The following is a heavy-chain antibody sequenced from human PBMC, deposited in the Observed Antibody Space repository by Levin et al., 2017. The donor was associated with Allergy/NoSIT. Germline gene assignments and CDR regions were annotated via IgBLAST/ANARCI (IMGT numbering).Heavy chain of an antibody. J-gene: IGHJ4*02. CDR1: GFTFSSYS. CDR2: ISSSSSYI. V-gene: IGHV3-21*01. CDR3: ASIRRSGSSWYLFAEYYFDY. Sequence: GESLKISCAASGFTFSSYSMNWVRQAPGKGLEWVSSISSSSSYIYYADSVKGRFTISRDNAKNSLYLQMNSLRAEDTAVYYCASIRRSGSSWYLFAEYYFDYWGQGTLVTVSS. D-gene: IGHD6-13*01.